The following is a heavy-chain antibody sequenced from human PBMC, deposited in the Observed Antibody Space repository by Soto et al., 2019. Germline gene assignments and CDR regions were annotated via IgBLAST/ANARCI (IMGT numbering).Heavy chain of an antibody. D-gene: IGHD2-21*01. Sequence: GGSLSLSCAASGFIFSSFNMNWIRQAPGRGLEFVSYMSITGDRYYADSVSGRFHVSRDNSENSLFLQMNSLGYEDTAVYYCVRDHMWSFYYWGQGRLVTVSS. V-gene: IGHV3-48*02. CDR3: VRDHMWSFYY. CDR1: GFIFSSFN. CDR2: MSITGDR. J-gene: IGHJ4*02.